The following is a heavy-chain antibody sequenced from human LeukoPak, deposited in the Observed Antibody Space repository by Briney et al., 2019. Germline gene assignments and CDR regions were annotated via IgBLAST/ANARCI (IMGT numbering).Heavy chain of an antibody. Sequence: ASVKVSCKASGYTFTSYGISWVRQAPGQGLEWMGWISAYNGNTNYAQKLQGRVTMTTDTSMSTAYMVLRSLRSDDKAVYYCARDRSYAPTSTPNCSSTSCYTNFWTVDLDYWGQGTLVTVSS. CDR1: GYTFTSYG. D-gene: IGHD2-2*02. J-gene: IGHJ4*02. CDR3: ARDRSYAPTSTPNCSSTSCYTNFWTVDLDY. CDR2: ISAYNGNT. V-gene: IGHV1-18*01.